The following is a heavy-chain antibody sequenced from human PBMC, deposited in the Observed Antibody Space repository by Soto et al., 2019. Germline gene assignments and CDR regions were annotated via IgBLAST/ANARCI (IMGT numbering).Heavy chain of an antibody. D-gene: IGHD2-15*01. CDR3: AKDRVGNDYYYYMDV. CDR1: GFTFSSYG. CDR2: ISYDGSNK. J-gene: IGHJ6*03. V-gene: IGHV3-30*18. Sequence: QVQLVESGGGVVQPGRSLRLSCAASGFTFSSYGMHWVRQAPGKGLEWVAVISYDGSNKYYADSVKGRFTISRDNSKNTLYLQMKSLRAEDTAVYYCAKDRVGNDYYYYMDVWGKGTTVTVSS.